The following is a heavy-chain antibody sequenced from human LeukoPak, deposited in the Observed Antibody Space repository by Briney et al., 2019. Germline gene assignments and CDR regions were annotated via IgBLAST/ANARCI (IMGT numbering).Heavy chain of an antibody. Sequence: ASVKLSCKASGYTFTSYGISWVRQAPGQGLEWIGCISAYNGNTNYAQKLQGRVTMTTDASTSTAYMEPRSLRSDDTAVYYCAREGGYDPSPPYYYYCGMDVWGQGTTVTVSS. V-gene: IGHV1-18*01. CDR2: ISAYNGNT. J-gene: IGHJ6*02. D-gene: IGHD5-12*01. CDR3: AREGGYDPSPPYYYYCGMDV. CDR1: GYTFTSYG.